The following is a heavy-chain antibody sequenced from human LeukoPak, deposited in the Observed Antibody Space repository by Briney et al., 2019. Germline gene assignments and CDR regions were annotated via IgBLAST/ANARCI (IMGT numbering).Heavy chain of an antibody. J-gene: IGHJ4*02. D-gene: IGHD5-18*01. Sequence: GGSLRLSCAASGFTFSSYAMRWVRQSPGKGLEWVSAISGSGGSTYYADSVKGRFTISRDNSKNTLYLQMNSLRAEDTAVYYCAKGGYSYAVNWWGQGTLVTVSS. CDR3: AKGGYSYAVNW. CDR1: GFTFSSYA. CDR2: ISGSGGST. V-gene: IGHV3-23*01.